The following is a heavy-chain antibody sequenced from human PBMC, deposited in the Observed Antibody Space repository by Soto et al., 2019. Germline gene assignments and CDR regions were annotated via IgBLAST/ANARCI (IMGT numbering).Heavy chain of an antibody. CDR2: ISYDGSNK. D-gene: IGHD3-3*01. J-gene: IGHJ6*02. CDR3: ARDSQALRFLEWPRDYYGMDV. Sequence: GGSLRLSCAASGFTFSSYAMHWVRQAPGKGLEWVAVISYDGSNKYYADSVKGRFTISRDNSKNTLYLQMNSLRAEDTAVYYCARDSQALRFLEWPRDYYGMDVWGQGTTVTSP. CDR1: GFTFSSYA. V-gene: IGHV3-30-3*01.